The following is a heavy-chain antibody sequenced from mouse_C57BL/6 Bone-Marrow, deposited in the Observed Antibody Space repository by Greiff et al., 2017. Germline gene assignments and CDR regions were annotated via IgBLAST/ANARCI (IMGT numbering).Heavy chain of an antibody. V-gene: IGHV1-26*01. CDR1: GYTFTDYY. D-gene: IGHD1-1*01. CDR2: INPNNGGT. Sequence: VQLQQSGPELVKPGASVKISCKASGYTFTDYYMNWVKQSHGKSLEWIGDINPNNGGTSYNQKFKGKATLTVDKSSSTAYMELRSLTSEDSAVYYCARSIHYGSSSWFAYWGQGTLVTVSA. CDR3: ARSIHYGSSSWFAY. J-gene: IGHJ3*01.